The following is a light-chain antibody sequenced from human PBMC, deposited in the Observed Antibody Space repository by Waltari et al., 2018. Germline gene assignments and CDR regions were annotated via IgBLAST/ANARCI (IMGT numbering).Light chain of an antibody. J-gene: IGKJ2*01. CDR2: ATS. CDR1: QTVLNSY. CDR3: QHYASSLYT. V-gene: IGKV3-20*01. Sequence: PGERATLSCRASQTVLNSYLAWYQQKPGQAPRLLLYATSTRAPGIPDRFSGSESGADFILTISRLEPEDFAVYFCQHYASSLYTFGQGTKLEIK.